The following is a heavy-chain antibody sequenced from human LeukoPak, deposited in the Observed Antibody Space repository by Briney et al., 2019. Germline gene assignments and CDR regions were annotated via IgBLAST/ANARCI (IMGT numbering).Heavy chain of an antibody. CDR2: IRSDGYHT. V-gene: IGHV3-30*02. Sequence: GGSLRLSCGASGFIFDTYDMHWVRQAPGKGLEWVAFIRSDGYHTYYADSVKGRFTITRDNSKNTLYLQMNSLRLEDMAVYYCAKPSGSGVDYWGRGTRVTVSS. CDR1: GFIFDTYD. D-gene: IGHD1-26*01. CDR3: AKPSGSGVDY. J-gene: IGHJ4*02.